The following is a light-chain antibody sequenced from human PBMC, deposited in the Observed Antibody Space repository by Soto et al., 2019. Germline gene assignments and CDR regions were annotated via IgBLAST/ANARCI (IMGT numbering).Light chain of an antibody. CDR2: LNSDGSH. V-gene: IGLV4-69*01. CDR3: QTWGTGIGV. CDR1: SGLISYA. Sequence: QLVLTQSPSASASLGASVNLTCTLSSGLISYAIAWHQQQPEKGPRYLMKLNSDGSHTKGDGIPDRFSGSSSGTERYLTISSLQSEDEADYYCQTWGTGIGVFGGGTKLTVL. J-gene: IGLJ3*02.